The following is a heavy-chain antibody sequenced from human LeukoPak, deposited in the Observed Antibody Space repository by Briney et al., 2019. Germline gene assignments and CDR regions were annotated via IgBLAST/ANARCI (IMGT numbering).Heavy chain of an antibody. D-gene: IGHD3-22*01. J-gene: IGHJ4*02. CDR1: GFTCSSYW. V-gene: IGHV3-7*01. CDR3: ARSSSGYYLTEYFDY. CDR2: IKQDGSEK. Sequence: GGSLRLXCAASGFTCSSYWMSWVRQAPGKGLEWVANIKQDGSEKYYVDSVKGRFTISRDNAKNSLYLQMNSLRAEDTAVYYCARSSSGYYLTEYFDYWGQGTLVTVSS.